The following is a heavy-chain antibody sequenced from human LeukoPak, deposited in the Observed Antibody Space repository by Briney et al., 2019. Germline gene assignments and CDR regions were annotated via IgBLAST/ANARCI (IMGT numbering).Heavy chain of an antibody. V-gene: IGHV3-48*02. D-gene: IGHD3-16*01. CDR3: ARSLAFDL. CDR2: ISSGSVTR. J-gene: IGHJ3*01. Sequence: PGGSLRLSCAASGFTFNTYSMNWVRQAPGKGLEWVSYISSGSVTRYCADSVKGRFTITRDNAENSLFLQMNSLRDEDTAVYYCARSLAFDLWGQGTVVSVSS. CDR1: GFTFNTYS.